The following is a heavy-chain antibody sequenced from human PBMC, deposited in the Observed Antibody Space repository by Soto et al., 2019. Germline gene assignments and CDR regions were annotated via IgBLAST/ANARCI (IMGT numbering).Heavy chain of an antibody. CDR2: INPNSGGT. CDR1: GYTFTGYY. CDR3: ARDRAGVRGIVVVVAEPQGDDAFDI. Sequence: GASVKVSCKASGYTFTGYYMHWVRQAPGQGLEWMGWINPNSGGTNYAQKFQGWVTMTRDTSISTAYMELSRLRSDDTVVYYCARDRAGVRGIVVVVAEPQGDDAFDIWGQGKMVTVSS. D-gene: IGHD2-15*01. V-gene: IGHV1-2*04. J-gene: IGHJ3*02.